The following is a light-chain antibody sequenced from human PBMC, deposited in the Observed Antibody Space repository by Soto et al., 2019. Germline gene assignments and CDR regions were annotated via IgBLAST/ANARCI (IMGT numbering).Light chain of an antibody. J-gene: IGKJ1*01. CDR2: GAS. CDR3: QKYGSSPRT. CDR1: QSVSSSY. Sequence: EIVLTQSPGTLSLSPGERATLSCRASQSVSSSYLAWYQQKPGQAPRLLIYGASSRATGIPDRFSGSGSGTDFTLTISRLEPEDFAVYYCQKYGSSPRTFCQGTKVEIK. V-gene: IGKV3-20*01.